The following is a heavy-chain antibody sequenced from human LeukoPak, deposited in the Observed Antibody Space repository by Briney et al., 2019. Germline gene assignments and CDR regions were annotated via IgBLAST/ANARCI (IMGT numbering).Heavy chain of an antibody. J-gene: IGHJ5*02. CDR3: ARFHYDFWSSYGQNWFDP. CDR1: GYTFTSYG. V-gene: IGHV1-18*01. Sequence: GASVKVSCKASGYTFTSYGISWVRQAPGQGLEWMGWISAYNGNTNYAQKLQGRVTMTTDTSTSTAYMELRSLRSDDTAVYYCARFHYDFWSSYGQNWFDPWGQGTLVTVSS. D-gene: IGHD3-3*01. CDR2: ISAYNGNT.